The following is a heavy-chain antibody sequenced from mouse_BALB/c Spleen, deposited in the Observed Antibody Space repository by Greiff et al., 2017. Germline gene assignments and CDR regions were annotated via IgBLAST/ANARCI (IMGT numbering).Heavy chain of an antibody. CDR2: INPSTGYT. CDR3: ARGNGSSPAWFAY. Sequence: VQRVESGAELAKPGASVKMSCKASGYTFTSYWMHWVKQRPGQGLEWIGYINPSTGYTEYNQKFKDKATLTADKSSSTAYMQLSSLTSEDSAVYYCARGNGSSPAWFAYWGQGTLVTVSA. D-gene: IGHD1-1*01. V-gene: IGHV1-7*01. J-gene: IGHJ3*01. CDR1: GYTFTSYW.